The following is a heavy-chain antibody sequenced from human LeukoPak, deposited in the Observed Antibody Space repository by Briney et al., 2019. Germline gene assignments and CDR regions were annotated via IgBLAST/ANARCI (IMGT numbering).Heavy chain of an antibody. V-gene: IGHV4-59*01. J-gene: IGHJ4*02. CDR1: GGSISSYY. Sequence: SETLSLTCTVSGGSISSYYWSWIRQPPGKGLEWIGYIYYSGSTNYNPSLKSRVTISVDTSKNQFSLKLSSVTAADTAVYYCARGLRELPTYWGQGTLVTVSS. CDR2: IYYSGST. D-gene: IGHD1-26*01. CDR3: ARGLRELPTY.